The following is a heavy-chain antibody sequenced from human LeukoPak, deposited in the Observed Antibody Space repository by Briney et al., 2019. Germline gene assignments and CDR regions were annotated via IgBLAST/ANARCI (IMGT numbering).Heavy chain of an antibody. V-gene: IGHV1-69*05. D-gene: IGHD4-23*01. CDR2: IIPIFGTP. CDR1: GGTLTIYA. J-gene: IGHJ3*02. CDR3: AQDYGGNSDRAFDI. Sequence: GASVKVSCKASGGTLTIYAITWVRQAPGQGLEWMGGIIPIFGTPNYAQQFQGRVTITTDESPSTAYMELSSLRSEDTAVYYCAQDYGGNSDRAFDIWGQGTMVTVSS.